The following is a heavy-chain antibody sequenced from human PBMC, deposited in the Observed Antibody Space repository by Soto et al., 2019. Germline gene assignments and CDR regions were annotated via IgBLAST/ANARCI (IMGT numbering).Heavy chain of an antibody. V-gene: IGHV3-30*18. CDR3: AKDGPTGITIFGVKSYYYYGMDV. CDR2: ISYDGSNK. J-gene: IGHJ6*02. CDR1: GFTFSSYG. D-gene: IGHD3-3*01. Sequence: PGGSLRLSCAASGFTFSSYGMHWVRQAPGKGLEWVAVISYDGSNKYYADSVKGRFTISRDNSKNTLYLQVNSLRAEDTAVYYCAKDGPTGITIFGVKSYYYYGMDVWGQGTTVTVSS.